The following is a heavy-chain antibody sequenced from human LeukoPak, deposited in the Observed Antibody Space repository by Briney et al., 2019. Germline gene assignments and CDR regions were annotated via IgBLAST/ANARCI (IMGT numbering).Heavy chain of an antibody. CDR3: ARSIGLTGGGVDV. D-gene: IGHD3-9*01. J-gene: IGHJ6*02. CDR2: ITNGGSTI. V-gene: IGHV3-11*01. CDR1: GFTFSDYN. Sequence: GGSLRLSCAASGFTFSDYNMNRVRQAPGKGLEWVSYITNGGSTIHHADSVKGRFTISRDNAKKTLYLQMNSLRAEDTAVYYCARSIGLTGGGVDVWGQGTTVTVSS.